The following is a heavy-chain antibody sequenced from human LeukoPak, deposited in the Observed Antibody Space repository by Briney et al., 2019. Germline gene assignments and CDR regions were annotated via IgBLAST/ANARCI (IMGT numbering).Heavy chain of an antibody. CDR3: ASRRLQSPSMQNWFDP. D-gene: IGHD1-1*01. CDR1: GFTFSSYG. V-gene: IGHV3-23*01. J-gene: IGHJ5*02. Sequence: GGSLRLSCAASGFTFSSYGMSWVRQAPGKGLDWVSAISGSGGTTYYADSVKGRFTISRDNSKNTLFLQMNSLRAEDTAVYYCASRRLQSPSMQNWFDPWGQGILVTVSS. CDR2: ISGSGGTT.